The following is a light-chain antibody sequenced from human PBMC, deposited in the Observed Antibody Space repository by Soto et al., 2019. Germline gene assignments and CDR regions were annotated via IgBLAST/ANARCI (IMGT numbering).Light chain of an antibody. CDR1: QSVLYSSNNKNY. V-gene: IGKV4-1*01. Sequence: DIVMTQSPDSLAVSLGERATINCKSSQSVLYSSNNKNYLAWYQQKPGQPPKLLIYWASTRESGVPDRFSGSGSGTDFTLTISSLHAEDVAVYYCQQYYSTPLTFGPGIKVDIK. CDR2: WAS. CDR3: QQYYSTPLT. J-gene: IGKJ3*01.